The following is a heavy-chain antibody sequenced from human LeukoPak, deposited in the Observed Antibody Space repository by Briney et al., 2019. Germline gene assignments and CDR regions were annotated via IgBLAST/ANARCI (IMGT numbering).Heavy chain of an antibody. CDR2: ISSSSSTI. V-gene: IGHV3-48*01. CDR3: TTAYSSGWCQDDY. CDR1: GFTFSSYS. Sequence: GGSLRLSCAASGFTFSSYSMNWVRQAPGKGLEWVSYISSSSSTIYYADSVKGRFTISRDNAKNSLYLQMNSLRAEDTAVYYCTTAYSSGWCQDDYWGQGTLVTVSS. D-gene: IGHD6-19*01. J-gene: IGHJ4*02.